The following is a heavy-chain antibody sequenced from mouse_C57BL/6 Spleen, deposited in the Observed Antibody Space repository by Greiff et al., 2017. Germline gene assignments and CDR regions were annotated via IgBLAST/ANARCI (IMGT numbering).Heavy chain of an antibody. V-gene: IGHV1-5*01. CDR1: GYTFTSYW. Sequence: EVQLQQSGTVLARPGASVKMSCKTSGYTFTSYWMHWVKQRPGQGLEWIGAIYPGNSDTSYNQKFKGKAKLTAVTSASTAYMELSSLTNEDSAVYYCTRRGPSYAMDYWGQGTSVTVSS. J-gene: IGHJ4*01. CDR2: IYPGNSDT. D-gene: IGHD2-10*02. CDR3: TRRGPSYAMDY.